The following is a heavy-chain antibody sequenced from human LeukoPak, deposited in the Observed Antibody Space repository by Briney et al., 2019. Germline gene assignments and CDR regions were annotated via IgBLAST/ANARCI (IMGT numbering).Heavy chain of an antibody. CDR1: GFTFSSYA. D-gene: IGHD3-9*01. V-gene: IGHV3-23*01. CDR2: ISGSGAST. Sequence: GGSLRLSCTASGFTFSSYAMSWVRQAPEKGLESFSAISGSGASTDYADSVKGRFTISRDNSKNTLYLQMNSLRAEDTAVYYCAKLPAYDIPPYYFDYWGQGILVTVSS. CDR3: AKLPAYDIPPYYFDY. J-gene: IGHJ4*02.